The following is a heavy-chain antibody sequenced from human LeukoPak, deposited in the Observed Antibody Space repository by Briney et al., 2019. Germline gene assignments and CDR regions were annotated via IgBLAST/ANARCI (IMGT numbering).Heavy chain of an antibody. CDR3: AKDGGLWVSAHWGDS. V-gene: IGHV3-30-3*01. CDR2: ISYDGSNK. D-gene: IGHD7-27*01. Sequence: GGSLRLSCAASGFTFSTYAMHWVRQAPGKGLEWVAVISYDGSNKYYADSVKGRFTISRDNSKNTLFLQMNSLRAEDTAVYYCAKDGGLWVSAHWGDSWGRGTLVTVSS. J-gene: IGHJ4*02. CDR1: GFTFSTYA.